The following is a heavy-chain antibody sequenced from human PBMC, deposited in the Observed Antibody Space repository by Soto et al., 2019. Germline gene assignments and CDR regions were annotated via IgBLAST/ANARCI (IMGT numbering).Heavy chain of an antibody. D-gene: IGHD2-15*01. J-gene: IGHJ5*02. CDR3: VRGVVVVTASQLGWFDP. CDR2: INPMFGTT. CDR1: GGTFSSYT. Sequence: QVQLVQSGAEVKKPGSSVKVSCKASGGTFSSYTISWVRQAPGQGLEWLGGINPMFGTTKYAQKFQGRVTITADESMNTAYMEMSSLRSEDTAVYYCVRGVVVVTASQLGWFDPWGQGTLVIVSS. V-gene: IGHV1-69*01.